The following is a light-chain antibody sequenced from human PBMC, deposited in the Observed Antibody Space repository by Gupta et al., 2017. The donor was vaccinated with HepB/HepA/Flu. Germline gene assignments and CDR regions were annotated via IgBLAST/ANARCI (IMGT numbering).Light chain of an antibody. CDR3: QQYNSYSRDT. Sequence: DIQITQSPSTLSASVGDRVTITCRASQSISSWLAWYQQKPGKAPKLLIYKASSLESGVPSRFSGSGSGTEFTLTISSLQPDDFATYYCQQYNSYSRDTFGGGTKVEIK. CDR1: QSISSW. V-gene: IGKV1-5*03. J-gene: IGKJ4*01. CDR2: KAS.